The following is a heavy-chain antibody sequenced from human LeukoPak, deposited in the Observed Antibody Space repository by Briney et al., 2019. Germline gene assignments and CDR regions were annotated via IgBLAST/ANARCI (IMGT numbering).Heavy chain of an antibody. CDR3: ARDWNRYAY. V-gene: IGHV4-38-2*02. CDR1: GYSISSGYY. D-gene: IGHD1-1*01. J-gene: IGHJ4*02. CDR2: TYYRGTT. Sequence: NPSETLSLTCTVSGYSISSGYYWGWIRQPPGKGLEWIGSTYYRGTTYYNPSLKSRVTISVDTSKNQFSLKLSSVTAADTAVYYCARDWNRYAYWGQGTLVTVSS.